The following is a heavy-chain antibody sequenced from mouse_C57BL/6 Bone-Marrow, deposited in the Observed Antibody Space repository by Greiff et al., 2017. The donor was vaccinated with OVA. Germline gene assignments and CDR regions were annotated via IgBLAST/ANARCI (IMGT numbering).Heavy chain of an antibody. Sequence: EVQGVESGPELVKPGASVKISCKASGYSFTGYYMHWVKQSHGNILDWIGYIYPYNGVSSYNQKFKGKATLTVDKSSSTAYMELRSLTSEDSAVYYCARSVSRAWFAYWGQGTLVTVSA. V-gene: IGHV1-31*01. CDR2: IYPYNGVS. CDR1: GYSFTGYY. CDR3: ARSVSRAWFAY. D-gene: IGHD6-2*01. J-gene: IGHJ3*01.